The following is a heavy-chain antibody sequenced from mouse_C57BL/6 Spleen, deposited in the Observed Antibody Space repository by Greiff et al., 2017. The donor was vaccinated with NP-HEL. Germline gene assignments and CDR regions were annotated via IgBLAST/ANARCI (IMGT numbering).Heavy chain of an antibody. V-gene: IGHV1-69*01. J-gene: IGHJ2*01. Sequence: VQLQQPGAELVMPGASVKLSCKASGYTFTSYWMHWVKQRPGQGLEWIGEIDPSDSYTNYNQKFKGKSTLTVDKSSSTAYMQLSSLTSEDSAVYYCARGITTVVATNYFDYWGQGTTLTVSS. CDR2: IDPSDSYT. D-gene: IGHD1-1*01. CDR1: GYTFTSYW. CDR3: ARGITTVVATNYFDY.